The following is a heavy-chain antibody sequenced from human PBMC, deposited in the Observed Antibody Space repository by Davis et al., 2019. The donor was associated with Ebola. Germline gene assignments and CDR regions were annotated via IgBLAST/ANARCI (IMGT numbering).Heavy chain of an antibody. CDR1: GGSVSTSYS. D-gene: IGHD1-7*01. CDR2: VFSTGNS. V-gene: IGHV4-39*01. Sequence: PSETLSLTCGVSGGSVSTSYSCGWVRQPPGKGLEWIVGVFSTGNSYYNPSLKSRVTISVETSTKQFSLRLSSVTAADTAIYYCAGLSPLGTTVDYWGQGTLVTVSS. CDR3: AGLSPLGTTVDY. J-gene: IGHJ4*02.